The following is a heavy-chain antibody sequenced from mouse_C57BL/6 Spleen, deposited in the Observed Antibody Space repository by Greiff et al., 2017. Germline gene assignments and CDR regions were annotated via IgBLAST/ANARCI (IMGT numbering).Heavy chain of an antibody. Sequence: QVQLQQPGAELVKPGASVKLSCKASGYTFTSYWMHWVKQRPGQGLEWIGMIHPNSGSTNYNEKFKSKATLTVDKSSSTAYMQLSSLTSEDSAVYYCAREGLMDYGEYYAMDYWGQGTSVTVSS. V-gene: IGHV1-64*01. J-gene: IGHJ4*01. D-gene: IGHD1-1*01. CDR2: IHPNSGST. CDR3: AREGLMDYGEYYAMDY. CDR1: GYTFTSYW.